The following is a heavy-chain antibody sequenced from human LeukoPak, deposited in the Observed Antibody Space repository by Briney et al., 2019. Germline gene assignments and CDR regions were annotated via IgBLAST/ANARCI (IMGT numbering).Heavy chain of an antibody. CDR3: ASRRQLEGLEA. Sequence: KASETLSLTCTVSGGSITSDYWSWIRQPPGKTLEWIGYMYYSGTTNYNPSLKSRVTMSVDTSKNQFSLNLSSVTAADTAIYYCASRRQLEGLEAWGQGALVTVSS. J-gene: IGHJ5*02. CDR1: GGSITSDY. CDR2: MYYSGTT. D-gene: IGHD1-1*01. V-gene: IGHV4-59*01.